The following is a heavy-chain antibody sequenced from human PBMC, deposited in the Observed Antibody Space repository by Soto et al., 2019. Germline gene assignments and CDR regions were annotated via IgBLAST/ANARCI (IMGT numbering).Heavy chain of an antibody. J-gene: IGHJ4*02. CDR1: GFTFSSYG. CDR3: ARGFAVYYFDY. D-gene: IGHD3-10*01. V-gene: IGHV3-33*01. CDR2: IWYDGSNK. Sequence: GGSLRLSCAASGFTFSSYGMHWVRQAPGKGLEWVAVIWYDGSNKYYADSVKGRFTISRDNSKNTLYLQMNSLRAEDTAVYYCARGFAVYYFDYWGQGTLVTVSS.